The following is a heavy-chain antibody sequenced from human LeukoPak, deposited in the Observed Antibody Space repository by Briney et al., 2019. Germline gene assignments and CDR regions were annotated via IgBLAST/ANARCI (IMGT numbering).Heavy chain of an antibody. V-gene: IGHV3-21*01. D-gene: IGHD3-10*01. J-gene: IGHJ4*02. CDR3: SSGWLFGY. CDR1: GFTFSSYN. Sequence: GGSLRLSCAASGFTFSSYNMNWVRQAPGKGLEWVSSISISSNYIYYADSVKGRFTIPRDNSKNTLYLQMNSLRAEDTAMYYCSSGWLFGYWGQGTLVTVSS. CDR2: ISISSNYI.